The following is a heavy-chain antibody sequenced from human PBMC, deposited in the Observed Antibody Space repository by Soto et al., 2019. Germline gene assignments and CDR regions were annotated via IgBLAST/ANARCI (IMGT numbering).Heavy chain of an antibody. D-gene: IGHD6-13*01. CDR3: TTDLGAAAGPDAFDI. CDR1: GFTFSNAW. V-gene: IGHV3-15*01. CDR2: IKSKTDGGTT. Sequence: PGGSLRLSCAASGFTFSNAWMSWVRQAPGKGLEWVGRIKSKTDGGTTDYAASVKGRFTISRDDSKNTLYLQMNSLKTEDTAVYYCTTDLGAAAGPDAFDIWGQGTMVTVSS. J-gene: IGHJ3*02.